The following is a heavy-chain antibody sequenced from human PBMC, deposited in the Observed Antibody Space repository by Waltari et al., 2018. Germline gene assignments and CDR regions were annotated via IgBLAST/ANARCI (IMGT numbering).Heavy chain of an antibody. D-gene: IGHD6-19*01. J-gene: IGHJ4*02. Sequence: QVQLQESGPGLVKPSETLSLTCTVSGGSINNYYWSWIRQPPGKGLEWIGYVYYTGNTIYNPSLESRVTLSADTPKNQGSLRLRSVTAADTAVYYCARGMSSVWYGPFDYWGQGTLVTVSS. CDR1: GGSINNYY. V-gene: IGHV4-59*08. CDR2: VYYTGNT. CDR3: ARGMSSVWYGPFDY.